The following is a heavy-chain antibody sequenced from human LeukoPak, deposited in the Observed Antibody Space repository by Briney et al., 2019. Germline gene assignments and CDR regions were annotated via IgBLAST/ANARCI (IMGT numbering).Heavy chain of an antibody. Sequence: PSETLSLTCTLSGGSISSYYWSWIRQPPGKGLEWIGYIHYSGSTNYNPSLKSRVTISVDTSKNQFSLKLSSVTAADTAVYYCARVCGANDFWSGYYIDYWGQGTLVTVSS. CDR2: IHYSGST. D-gene: IGHD3-3*01. CDR3: ARVCGANDFWSGYYIDY. J-gene: IGHJ4*02. CDR1: GGSISSYY. V-gene: IGHV4-59*08.